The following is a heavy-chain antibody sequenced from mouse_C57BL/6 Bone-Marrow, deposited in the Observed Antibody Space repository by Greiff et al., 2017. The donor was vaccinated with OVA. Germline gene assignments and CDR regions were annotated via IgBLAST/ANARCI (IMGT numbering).Heavy chain of an antibody. Sequence: SGPVLVKPGASVKMSCTASGYTFTDYYMNWVQQSHGKSLEWVGDINPYNGGTSYNQTVKGKATLTVDKASSTAYMELNSLTSEDSAVYNCARHGSTDYWGQGTTLTVSS. J-gene: IGHJ2*01. V-gene: IGHV1-19*01. CDR3: ARHGSTDY. D-gene: IGHD1-1*01. CDR2: INPYNGGT. CDR1: GYTFTDYY.